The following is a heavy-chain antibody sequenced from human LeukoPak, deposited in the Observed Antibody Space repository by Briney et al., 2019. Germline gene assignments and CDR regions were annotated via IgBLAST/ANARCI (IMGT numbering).Heavy chain of an antibody. CDR3: ARLPFCGGDCYPNWFDP. Sequence: GESLKISCKGSGYSFTSYWIGWVRQMPGKGLEWMGIIYPGDSDTRYSPSFLGQVTISADKSISTAYLQWSSLKASDTAMYYCARLPFCGGDCYPNWFDPWGQGTLVTVSS. CDR1: GYSFTSYW. J-gene: IGHJ5*02. D-gene: IGHD2-21*01. V-gene: IGHV5-51*01. CDR2: IYPGDSDT.